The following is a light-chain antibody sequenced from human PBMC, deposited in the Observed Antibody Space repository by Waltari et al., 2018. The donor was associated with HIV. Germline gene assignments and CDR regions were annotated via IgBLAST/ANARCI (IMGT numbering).Light chain of an antibody. CDR2: GNS. CDR3: QSYDSSLSVHVV. CDR1: SSNIWAGYD. J-gene: IGLJ2*01. V-gene: IGLV1-40*01. Sequence: QSVLTQPPSVSGAPGQRVTISCTGSSSNIWAGYDVHSSQQLPGTAPNILIYGNSNRPSGVPDRFSGAKSGTSASLAITGLQAEDEADYYCQSYDSSLSVHVVFGGGTKLTVL.